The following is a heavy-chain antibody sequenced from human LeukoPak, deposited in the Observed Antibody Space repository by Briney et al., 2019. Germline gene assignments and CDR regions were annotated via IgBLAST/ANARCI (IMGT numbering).Heavy chain of an antibody. J-gene: IGHJ4*02. CDR2: ILPGDSDT. CDR1: GYSFGTYW. V-gene: IGHV5-51*01. D-gene: IGHD6-6*01. CDR3: ARLVRTAAPYSDY. Sequence: GESLKISCKGSGYSFGTYWIGWVRQVPGKGLEWMGIILPGDSDTRYSPSFQGQVTISVDRSVSTAYLQWSSLKASDTAMYYCARLVRTAAPYSDYWGRGTLVTVSS.